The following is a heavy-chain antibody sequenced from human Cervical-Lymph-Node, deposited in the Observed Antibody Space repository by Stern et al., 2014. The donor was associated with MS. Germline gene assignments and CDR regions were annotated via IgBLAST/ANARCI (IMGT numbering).Heavy chain of an antibody. CDR3: AAEPMYYSDSVGAFDI. V-gene: IGHV1-58*01. J-gene: IGHJ3*02. CDR2: IVVGSGTT. CDR1: GFTFTSSA. Sequence: QLVESGPEVKKPGTSVKVSCKASGFTFTSSAVQWVRQARGQRLEWIGRIVVGSGTTNYAQKFQEMITITRDMSTSTAYMELSSLRSEDTAVYYCAAEPMYYSDSVGAFDIWGQGTMVTVSS. D-gene: IGHD3-22*01.